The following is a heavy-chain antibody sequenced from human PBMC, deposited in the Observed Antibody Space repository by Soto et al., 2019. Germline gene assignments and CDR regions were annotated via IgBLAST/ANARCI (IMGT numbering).Heavy chain of an antibody. J-gene: IGHJ5*02. Sequence: HPGGSLRLACAASGFTFISYWMSWVRQAPGKGLEWVANIKQDGSEKYYVDSVKGRFTISRDNAKNSLYLQMNSLRAEDTAVYYCARALRLYYDFWSGSNWFDPWGQGTLVTVSS. CDR3: ARALRLYYDFWSGSNWFDP. CDR1: GFTFISYW. D-gene: IGHD3-3*01. V-gene: IGHV3-7*03. CDR2: IKQDGSEK.